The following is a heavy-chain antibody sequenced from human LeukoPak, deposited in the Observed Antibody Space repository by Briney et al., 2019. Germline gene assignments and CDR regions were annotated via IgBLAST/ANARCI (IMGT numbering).Heavy chain of an antibody. J-gene: IGHJ6*03. CDR1: GFTFSSYW. CDR2: IDVEGTTT. CDR3: YVHHYYYYMDV. D-gene: IGHD3-16*01. Sequence: GGSLPLLCAASGFTFSSYWMHWARHAPGGGLVWVLRIDVEGTTTNYADSVKGRFTISRDNAKNTLYLQINSLSAEDTAVYYCYVHHYYYYMDVWGKGTTVTVPS. V-gene: IGHV3-74*01.